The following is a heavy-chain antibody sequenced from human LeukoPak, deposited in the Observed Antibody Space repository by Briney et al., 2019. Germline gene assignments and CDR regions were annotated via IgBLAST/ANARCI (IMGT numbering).Heavy chain of an antibody. D-gene: IGHD3-10*01. CDR2: INHSGST. V-gene: IGHV4-34*01. CDR1: GGSFSGYY. Sequence: PSETLSLTCAVYGGSFSGYYWSWIRQPPGKGLEWIGEINHSGSTNYNPSLKSRVTISVDTSKNQFSLKLSSVTAADTAVYYCARGVRYYGPGSTIGMDVWGKGTTVTVSS. CDR3: ARGVRYYGPGSTIGMDV. J-gene: IGHJ6*04.